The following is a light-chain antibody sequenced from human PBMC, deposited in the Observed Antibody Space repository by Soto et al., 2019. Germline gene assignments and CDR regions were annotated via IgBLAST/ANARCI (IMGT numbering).Light chain of an antibody. CDR1: QIVSSN. CDR2: DAS. CDR3: QQRNNWPPSIT. Sequence: TQSPSSLSASVGDRVTITCQARQIVSSNLAWYQQKPGQPPRLLIHDASSRATGIPARFSGSGSGTDFTLTISSLEPEDFAVYYCQQRNNWPPSITFGPGTRLEIK. J-gene: IGKJ5*01. V-gene: IGKV3-11*01.